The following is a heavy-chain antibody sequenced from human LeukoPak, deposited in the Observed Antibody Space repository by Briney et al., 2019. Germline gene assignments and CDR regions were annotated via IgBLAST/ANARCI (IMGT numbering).Heavy chain of an antibody. CDR3: ARDGVATNDH. V-gene: IGHV3-64*01. D-gene: IGHD2-15*01. J-gene: IGHJ4*02. CDR2: ISSNGGST. CDR1: GFPFSSYA. Sequence: PGGSLRLSCAASGFPFSSYAMQWVRQAPGKGPEYVSGISSNGGSTFYANSVKGRFTISRDNSKNMVFLQMGSLRAEDTAVYYCARDGVATNDHWGQGTLVTVSS.